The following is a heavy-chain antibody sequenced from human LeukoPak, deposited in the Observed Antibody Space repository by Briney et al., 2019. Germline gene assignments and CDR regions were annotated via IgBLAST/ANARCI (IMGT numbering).Heavy chain of an antibody. D-gene: IGHD2-15*01. J-gene: IGHJ5*02. CDR2: IIPILGIA. CDR1: GGTLSSYA. Sequence: ASVKVSCKASGGTLSSYAISWVRQAPGQGLEWMGRIIPILGIANYAQKFQGRVTITADKSTSTAYMELSSLRSEDTAVYYCARDQGDCSGGSCYRFDPWGQGTLVTVSS. V-gene: IGHV1-69*04. CDR3: ARDQGDCSGGSCYRFDP.